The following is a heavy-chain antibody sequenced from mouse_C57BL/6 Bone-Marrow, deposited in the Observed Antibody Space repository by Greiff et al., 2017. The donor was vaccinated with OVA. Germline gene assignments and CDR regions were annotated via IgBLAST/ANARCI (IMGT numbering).Heavy chain of an antibody. Sequence: QVQLQQSGPELVKPGASVKISCKASGYAFSSSWMNWVKQRPGKGLEWIGRIYPGDGDTNYNGKFKGKATLTADKSSSTAYMQLSSLTSEDSAVYFCARYQAYSGAMDYWGQGTSVTVSS. D-gene: IGHD2-10*01. CDR3: ARYQAYSGAMDY. J-gene: IGHJ4*01. V-gene: IGHV1-82*01. CDR1: GYAFSSSW. CDR2: IYPGDGDT.